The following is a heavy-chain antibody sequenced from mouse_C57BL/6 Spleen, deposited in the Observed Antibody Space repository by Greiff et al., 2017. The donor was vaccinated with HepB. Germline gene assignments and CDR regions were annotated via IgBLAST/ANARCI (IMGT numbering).Heavy chain of an antibody. V-gene: IGHV1-82*01. Sequence: VQLQQSGPELVKPGASVKISCKASGYAFSSSWMNWVKQRPGKGLEWIGRIYPGDGDTNYNGKFKGKATLTADKSSSTAYMQLSSLTSEDSAVYFCARRYSSGYAMDYWGQGTSVTVSS. D-gene: IGHD3-2*02. J-gene: IGHJ4*01. CDR2: IYPGDGDT. CDR1: GYAFSSSW. CDR3: ARRYSSGYAMDY.